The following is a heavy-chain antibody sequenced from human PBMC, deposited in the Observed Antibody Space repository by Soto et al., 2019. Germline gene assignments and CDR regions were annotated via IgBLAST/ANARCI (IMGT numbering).Heavy chain of an antibody. V-gene: IGHV3-23*01. Sequence: GGSLRLSCAASGFTFSSYAMSWVRQAPGKGMEWVSAISGSGGSTYYADSVKGRFTISRDNSKNTLYLQMNSLRAEDTAVYYCAKKNDGSGSYYKSSYGMDVWGQGTTVTVSS. CDR2: ISGSGGST. CDR1: GFTFSSYA. J-gene: IGHJ6*02. D-gene: IGHD3-10*01. CDR3: AKKNDGSGSYYKSSYGMDV.